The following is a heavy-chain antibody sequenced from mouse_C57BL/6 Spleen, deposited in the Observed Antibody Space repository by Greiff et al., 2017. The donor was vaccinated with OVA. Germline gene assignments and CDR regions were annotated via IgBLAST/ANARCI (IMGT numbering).Heavy chain of an antibody. CDR2: IDPENGDT. CDR1: GFNIKDDY. Sequence: DVQLQESGAELVRPGASVKLSCTASGFNIKDDYMHWVKQRPEQGLEWIGWIDPENGDTEYASKFQGKATITADTSSNTAYLQLSSLTSEDTAVYYCTTWRYYGTGDYWGQGTTLTVSS. J-gene: IGHJ2*01. D-gene: IGHD1-1*01. CDR3: TTWRYYGTGDY. V-gene: IGHV14-4*01.